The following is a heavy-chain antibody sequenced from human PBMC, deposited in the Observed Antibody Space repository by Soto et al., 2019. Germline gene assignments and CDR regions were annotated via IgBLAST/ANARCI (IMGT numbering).Heavy chain of an antibody. CDR3: VKESGSRVAGYFQH. CDR1: GFTFSSYG. D-gene: IGHD1-26*01. V-gene: IGHV3-30*18. Sequence: PGGSLRLSCAASGFTFSSYGMHWVRQAPGKGLEWVAVISYDGSNKYYADSVKGRFTISRDNSKNTVFLQMSSLRPEDTAVYYCVKESGSRVAGYFQHWGPGTLVTVSS. CDR2: ISYDGSNK. J-gene: IGHJ1*01.